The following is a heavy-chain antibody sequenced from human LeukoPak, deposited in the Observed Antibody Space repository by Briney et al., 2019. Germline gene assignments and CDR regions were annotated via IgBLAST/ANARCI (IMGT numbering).Heavy chain of an antibody. CDR1: GGSISSSSYY. CDR3: ARLQRNYYYYYMDV. V-gene: IGHV4-39*07. CDR2: IYYSGST. J-gene: IGHJ6*03. Sequence: PSETLSLTCTVSGGSISSSSYYWGWIRQPPGKGLEWIGSIYYSGSTYYNPSLKSRVTISVDTSKNQFSLKLSSVTAADTAVYYCARLQRNYYYYYMDVWGKGTTVTISS.